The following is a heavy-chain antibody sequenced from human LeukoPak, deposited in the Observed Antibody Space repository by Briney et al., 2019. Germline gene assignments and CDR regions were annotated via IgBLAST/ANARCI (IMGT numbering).Heavy chain of an antibody. Sequence: GGSLRLSCAASGFIFTGNWIHWVRQAPGKGPVWVSRIYGDGYTNYADSVKGRFTISRDSGNNTVYLQMNSLRAEDTAVYYCARASDYGDYFSGMDVWGQGTTVTVSS. J-gene: IGHJ6*02. V-gene: IGHV3-74*01. CDR2: IYGDGYT. CDR1: GFIFTGNW. CDR3: ARASDYGDYFSGMDV. D-gene: IGHD4-17*01.